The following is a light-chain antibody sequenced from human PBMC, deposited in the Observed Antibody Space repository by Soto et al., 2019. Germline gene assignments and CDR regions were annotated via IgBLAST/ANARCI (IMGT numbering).Light chain of an antibody. CDR3: HQDYSTPLT. J-gene: IGKJ4*01. Sequence: DIQMTQSPSSLSASVGDRVTITCRASQSISSSLNWYQQKPGKAPNLLIYAASTLQSGVPSRFSGSGSGTDFTLTISSLQPEDFATYYCHQDYSTPLTFGGGTNAEIK. CDR2: AAS. V-gene: IGKV1-39*01. CDR1: QSISSS.